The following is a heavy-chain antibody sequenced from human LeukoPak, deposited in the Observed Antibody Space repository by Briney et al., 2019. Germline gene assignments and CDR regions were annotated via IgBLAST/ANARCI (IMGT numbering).Heavy chain of an antibody. D-gene: IGHD5-12*01. CDR1: GDSVSSNNAA. Sequence: SQTLSLTCAISGDSVSSNNAAWHWIRQSPSRGLEWLGRTYYRSKWYNDYAVSVKSRITINPDTSKNQFSLQLNSVTPEDTAVYYCARVGGSGYDHFDYWGQGTLVTVSS. J-gene: IGHJ4*02. CDR2: TYYRSKWYN. V-gene: IGHV6-1*01. CDR3: ARVGGSGYDHFDY.